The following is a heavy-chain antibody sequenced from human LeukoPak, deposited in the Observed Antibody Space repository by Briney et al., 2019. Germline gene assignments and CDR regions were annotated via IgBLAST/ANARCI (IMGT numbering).Heavy chain of an antibody. V-gene: IGHV4-34*01. D-gene: IGHD6-13*01. Sequence: SETLSLTCAVYGGSFSVYYWSWIRQPPGKGLEWIGEINHSGSTNYNPSLKSRVTISVDTSKNQFSLKLSSVTAADTAVYYCARCLRGPTFGSSWYSGWFDPWGQGTLVTVSS. CDR3: ARCLRGPTFGSSWYSGWFDP. J-gene: IGHJ5*02. CDR2: INHSGST. CDR1: GGSFSVYY.